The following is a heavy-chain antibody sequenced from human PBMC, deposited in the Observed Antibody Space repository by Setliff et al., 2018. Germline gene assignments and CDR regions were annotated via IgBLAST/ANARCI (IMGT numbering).Heavy chain of an antibody. CDR2: IYWDDDK. D-gene: IGHD2-21*02. V-gene: IGHV2-5*02. J-gene: IGHJ4*02. Sequence: TLSLTCGVSGSSVDSDYSWGWIRQPPGKALEWLALIYWDDDKRYSPSLKSRLTITKDTSKNQVVLTMTNMDPVDTATYYCAHHCGGDCYPHWGQGTLVTVSS. CDR3: AHHCGGDCYPH. CDR1: GSSVDSDYSW.